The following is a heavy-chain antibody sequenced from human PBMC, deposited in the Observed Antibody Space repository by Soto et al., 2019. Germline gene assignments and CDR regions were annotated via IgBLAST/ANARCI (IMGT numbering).Heavy chain of an antibody. CDR1: GGSISNGYYY. V-gene: IGHV4-31*03. D-gene: IGHD2-2*01. CDR2: IYHSGRT. Sequence: SETLSLTCTVSGGSISNGYYYWSWVRQNPGKGLEWIGHIYHSGRTYYNPSLKSRVTISVDTSKNQFSLNLSSVTAADTAVYYCARCVEVFLDCFDSWGQGTPVTVSS. J-gene: IGHJ5*01. CDR3: ARCVEVFLDCFDS.